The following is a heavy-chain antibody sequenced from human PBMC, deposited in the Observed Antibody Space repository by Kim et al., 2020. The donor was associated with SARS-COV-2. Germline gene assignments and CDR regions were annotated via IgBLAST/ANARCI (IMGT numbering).Heavy chain of an antibody. CDR1: GFTFSSYW. Sequence: GGSLRLSCAASGFTFSSYWMHWVRQAPGKGLVWVSRINSDGSSTSYADSVKGRFTISRDNAKNTLYLQMNSLRAEDTAVYYCARVPYFDWLLFDYWGQGTLVTVSS. D-gene: IGHD3-9*01. CDR2: INSDGSST. V-gene: IGHV3-74*01. J-gene: IGHJ4*02. CDR3: ARVPYFDWLLFDY.